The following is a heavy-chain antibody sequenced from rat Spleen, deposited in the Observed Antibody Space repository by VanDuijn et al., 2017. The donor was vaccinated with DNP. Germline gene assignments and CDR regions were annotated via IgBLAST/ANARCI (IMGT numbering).Heavy chain of an antibody. CDR1: GFTFSNYG. V-gene: IGHV5-29*01. CDR2: ITYDGGGT. D-gene: IGHD1-2*01. Sequence: EVQLVESGGGLVQPGRSLKLSCVASGFTFSNYGMAWVRQAPTKGLEWVTYITYDGGGTYYRDSVKGRFTISRDNAKSTLYLQMDSLRSEDTATYYCARLIYYYSSYLDYFDYWGQGVMVTVSS. CDR3: ARLIYYYSSYLDYFDY. J-gene: IGHJ2*01.